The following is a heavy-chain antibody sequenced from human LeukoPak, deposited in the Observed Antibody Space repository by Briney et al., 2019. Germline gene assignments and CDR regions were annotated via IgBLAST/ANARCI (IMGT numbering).Heavy chain of an antibody. J-gene: IGHJ4*02. V-gene: IGHV3-48*01. D-gene: IGHD6-19*01. CDR2: ITSSSTI. Sequence: PGGSLRLSCAASGFTFSSYNIHWVRQAPGKGLEWVSYITSSSTIYYADSVKGRFTISRDNAKNSLYLQMNSLRAEDTAVYYCAKDDWVAVAGTGSDYWGQGTLVTVSS. CDR3: AKDDWVAVAGTGSDY. CDR1: GFTFSSYN.